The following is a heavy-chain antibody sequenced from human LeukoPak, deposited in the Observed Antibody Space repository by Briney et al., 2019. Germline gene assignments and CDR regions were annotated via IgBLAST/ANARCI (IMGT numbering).Heavy chain of an antibody. J-gene: IGHJ4*02. D-gene: IGHD6-6*01. Sequence: PGGSLRLSCAPSGFTFSDYYMSWVRQAPGKGLEWVANINQDGSVKYYVDSVKGRFTISRDNTKKSLYLHMNSLRGEDTAVYYCARIGYSSSSFDYWGQGTLVTVSS. CDR2: INQDGSVK. CDR1: GFTFSDYY. CDR3: ARIGYSSSSFDY. V-gene: IGHV3-7*01.